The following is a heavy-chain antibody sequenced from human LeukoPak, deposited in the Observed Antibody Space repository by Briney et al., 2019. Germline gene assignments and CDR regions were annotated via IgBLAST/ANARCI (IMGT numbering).Heavy chain of an antibody. V-gene: IGHV3-11*04. CDR1: EFTFSDYY. CDR2: ISSTASTK. CDR3: AREKYYGSGILYYFDS. J-gene: IGHJ4*02. Sequence: PGGSLRLSCAASEFTFSDYYMSWIRQAPGKGLAWVSYISSTASTKYYADSVKGRFTISRDNAKNSLYLQMNSLRADDTAVYYCAREKYYGSGILYYFDSWGQGTLVTVSS. D-gene: IGHD3-10*01.